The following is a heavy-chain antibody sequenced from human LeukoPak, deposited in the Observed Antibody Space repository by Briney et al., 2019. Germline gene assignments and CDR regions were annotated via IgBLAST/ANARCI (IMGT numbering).Heavy chain of an antibody. Sequence: QSGGSLRLSCAASGFTLSSYWMSWVRQAPGKGLEWVANIKQDGSEKYYVDSVKGRFTISRDNAKNSVYLQMNSLRAEDTAVYYCARAIGKSEGYWGQGTLVTVSS. CDR2: IKQDGSEK. CDR1: GFTLSSYW. J-gene: IGHJ4*02. D-gene: IGHD4-23*01. CDR3: ARAIGKSEGY. V-gene: IGHV3-7*01.